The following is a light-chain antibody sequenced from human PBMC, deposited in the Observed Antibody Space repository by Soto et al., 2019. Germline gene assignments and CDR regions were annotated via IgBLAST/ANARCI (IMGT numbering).Light chain of an antibody. J-gene: IGLJ1*01. V-gene: IGLV1-47*02. CDR3: AAWDDSLSALYV. Sequence: QPVLTQPPSASGTPGQRVTISCSGSRSNIGSNYVYWYQHLPGTAPKLLIHSNNQRPSGVPDRFSGSKSGTSASLAISGLRSEDEADYYCAAWDDSLSALYVFGTGTKLTVL. CDR2: SNN. CDR1: RSNIGSNY.